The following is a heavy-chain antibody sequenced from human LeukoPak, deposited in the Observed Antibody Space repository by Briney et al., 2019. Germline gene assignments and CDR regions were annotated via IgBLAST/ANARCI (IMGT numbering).Heavy chain of an antibody. J-gene: IGHJ3*02. V-gene: IGHV3-53*01. Sequence: GGSLRLSCAASGFNVSRKYMSWVRQAPGKGLEWVSVIHSGGTIYYADALKGRFTISRDNSKNTVYLQMNSLRAEDTAVYYCARDLSYSYGYDFYAFDIWGQGTMVTVSS. CDR2: IHSGGTI. CDR3: ARDLSYSYGYDFYAFDI. D-gene: IGHD5-18*01. CDR1: GFNVSRKY.